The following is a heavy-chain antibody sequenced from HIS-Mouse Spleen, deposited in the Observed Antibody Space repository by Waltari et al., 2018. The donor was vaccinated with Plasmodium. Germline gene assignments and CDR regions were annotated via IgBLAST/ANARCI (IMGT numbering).Heavy chain of an antibody. CDR2: SYYSGST. Sequence: QVQLQESGPGLVKPSQTLSLTCSVSVGSISSGGYYWSWIRQHPGKGLEWIGYSYYSGSTYYNPSLKSRVTISVDTSKNQFSLKVNSVTAADTAVYYCARWVGNWFDPWGQGTLVTVSS. J-gene: IGHJ5*02. CDR1: VGSISSGGYY. D-gene: IGHD1-26*01. V-gene: IGHV4-31*03. CDR3: ARWVGNWFDP.